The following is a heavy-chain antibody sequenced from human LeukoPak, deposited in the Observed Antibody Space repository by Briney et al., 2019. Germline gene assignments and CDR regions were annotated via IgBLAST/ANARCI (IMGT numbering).Heavy chain of an antibody. J-gene: IGHJ4*02. CDR3: ARLDSGDYFFDY. Sequence: SETLSLTCTVSSGSISSYYWGWIRQPPGKGLEWLGTVFYSGTTYYNPSLKSRVTISVDTSKNQFSLGLSSVTAADTAVYYCARLDSGDYFFDYWGQGTLVTVSS. V-gene: IGHV4-39*01. D-gene: IGHD4-17*01. CDR1: SGSISSYY. CDR2: VFYSGTT.